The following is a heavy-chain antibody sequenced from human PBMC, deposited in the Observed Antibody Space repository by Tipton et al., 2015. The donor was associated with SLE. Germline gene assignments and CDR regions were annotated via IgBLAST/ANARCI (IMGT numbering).Heavy chain of an antibody. CDR1: GFTFSNYA. CDR2: MSGSGMST. J-gene: IGHJ4*02. Sequence: SLRLSCAASGFTFSNYAMSWVRQAPGKGLEWVSGMSGSGMSTYYADSVKGRFTISRDNSKNTLYLQINSLRAEDTAVYYCASGDDDYGDGGFDYWGQGTLVTVSS. V-gene: IGHV3-23*01. D-gene: IGHD4-17*01. CDR3: ASGDDDYGDGGFDY.